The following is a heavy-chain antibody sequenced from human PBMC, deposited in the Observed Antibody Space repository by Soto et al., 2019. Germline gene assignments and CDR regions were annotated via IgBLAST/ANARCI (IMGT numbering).Heavy chain of an antibody. CDR2: ISGSGGST. Sequence: EVQLLESGGGLVQPGGSLRLSCAASGFTFSSYAMSWVRQAPGKGLEWVSAISGSGGSTYYADSVKGRFTISRDNSKNTLYLQMNSLRAEDTAVYYCAKDVGWVDVSRPKAFDIWGQGTMVTVAS. D-gene: IGHD3-3*02. J-gene: IGHJ3*02. V-gene: IGHV3-23*01. CDR1: GFTFSSYA. CDR3: AKDVGWVDVSRPKAFDI.